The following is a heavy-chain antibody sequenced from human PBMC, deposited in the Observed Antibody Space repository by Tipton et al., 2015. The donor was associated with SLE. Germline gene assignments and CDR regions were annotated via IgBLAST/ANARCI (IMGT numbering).Heavy chain of an antibody. CDR3: ARHGYSYGWYFDP. D-gene: IGHD5-18*01. V-gene: IGHV4-38-2*01. CDR1: GYSISSGYY. J-gene: IGHJ2*01. Sequence: TLSLTCAVSGYSISSGYYWGWIRQPPGKGLEWIGSIYHSGSTYYNPSLKSRVTISVDTSKNQFSLKLSSVTAADTAVHYCARHGYSYGWYFDPWGRGTLVTVSS. CDR2: IYHSGST.